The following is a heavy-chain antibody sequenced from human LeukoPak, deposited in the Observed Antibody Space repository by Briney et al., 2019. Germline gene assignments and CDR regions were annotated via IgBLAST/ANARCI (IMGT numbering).Heavy chain of an antibody. CDR2: INTDGSST. Sequence: HPGGSLRLSCAASGFTFRGYWMHWVRQAPGKGLVWVSRINTDGSSTNYADSVRGRFTMSRDNAKNTLYLQMNSLKTEDTAVYYCTTQFPFDLFDYWGQGTLVTVSS. V-gene: IGHV3-74*01. CDR3: TTQFPFDLFDY. CDR1: GFTFRGYW. J-gene: IGHJ4*02. D-gene: IGHD3-9*01.